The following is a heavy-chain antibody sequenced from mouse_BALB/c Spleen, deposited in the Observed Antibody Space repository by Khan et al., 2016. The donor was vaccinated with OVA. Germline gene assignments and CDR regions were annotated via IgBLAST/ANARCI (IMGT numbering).Heavy chain of an antibody. V-gene: IGHV1-7*01. D-gene: IGHD2-1*01. J-gene: IGHJ3*01. CDR2: INPSTSYT. Sequence: QVQLKESGAELAKPGASVKMSCKASGYTFTTYWMHWIKQRPGQGLEWIGYINPSTSYTGYSQKFKDKATLTADKSSSTAYMQLSSLTSEDSAIYYCTRRGVYGIFAYWGQGTLVTVSA. CDR1: GYTFTTYW. CDR3: TRRGVYGIFAY.